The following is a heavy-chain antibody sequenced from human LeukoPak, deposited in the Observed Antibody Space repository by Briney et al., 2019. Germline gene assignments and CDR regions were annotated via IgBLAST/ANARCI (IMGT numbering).Heavy chain of an antibody. CDR2: ISGSGGRI. CDR1: GFTFSSYA. Sequence: PGGSLRLSCAASGFTFSSYAMSWVRQAPGKGLEWVSGISGSGGRIHYADSVKGRFTISRDNSKNTLSLEMNSLRVEDTAVYYCAKDDNGNPGSWGQGTLVTVSS. D-gene: IGHD4-17*01. V-gene: IGHV3-23*01. CDR3: AKDDNGNPGS. J-gene: IGHJ4*02.